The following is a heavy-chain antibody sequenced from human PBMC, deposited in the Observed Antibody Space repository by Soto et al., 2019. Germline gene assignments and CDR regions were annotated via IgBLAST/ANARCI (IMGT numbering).Heavy chain of an antibody. J-gene: IGHJ4*02. V-gene: IGHV1-18*01. CDR3: ARDISYGSGTSYGY. Sequence: QVQLVQSGGEVKKPGASVRVSCKASGYTFTAFGISWVRQAPGHGLEWMGWIGADNRDTNYAQGLQGRVTMTTDTFTDTVYMELRSLTSDDTAVYYCARDISYGSGTSYGYWGQGTLVTVSS. CDR2: IGADNRDT. CDR1: GYTFTAFG. D-gene: IGHD3-10*01.